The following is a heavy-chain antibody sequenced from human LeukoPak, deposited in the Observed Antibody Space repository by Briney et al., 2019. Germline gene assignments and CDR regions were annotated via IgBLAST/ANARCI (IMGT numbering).Heavy chain of an antibody. CDR3: ARDPSPPSGDILTGPYDY. D-gene: IGHD3-9*01. Sequence: ASVKVSCKASGGTFSSYAISWVRQAPGQGLEWMGRIIPILGIANYAQKFQGRVTITADKSTSTAYMELSSLRSEDTAVYYCARDPSPPSGDILTGPYDYWGQGTLVTVSS. CDR2: IIPILGIA. J-gene: IGHJ4*02. V-gene: IGHV1-69*04. CDR1: GGTFSSYA.